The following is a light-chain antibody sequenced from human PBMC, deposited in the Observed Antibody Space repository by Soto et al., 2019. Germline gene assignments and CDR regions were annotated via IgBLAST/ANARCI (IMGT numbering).Light chain of an antibody. CDR1: QSISSY. Sequence: DIQMTQSPSSLSASVGDRVTITCRASQSISSYLNWYQQKPGKVPKLLIYAASSLQGGAPSRFSGSGSGTDFTLTISSLQPEDFETYYCQQSFSAPWTFGQGTKVDIK. CDR3: QQSFSAPWT. CDR2: AAS. V-gene: IGKV1-39*01. J-gene: IGKJ1*01.